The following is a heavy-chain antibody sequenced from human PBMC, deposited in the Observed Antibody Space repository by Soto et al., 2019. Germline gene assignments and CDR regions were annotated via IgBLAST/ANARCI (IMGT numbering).Heavy chain of an antibody. J-gene: IGHJ6*02. CDR1: GFTFSSYW. CDR2: INSDGSST. Sequence: GGSLRLSCAASGFTFSSYWMHWVRQPPGKGLVWVSRINSDGSSTSYADSVKGRFTISRDNAKNTLYLQMNSLRAEDTAAYYCARVDSSSWFYYYGMDVWGQGTTVTVSS. CDR3: ARVDSSSWFYYYGMDV. D-gene: IGHD6-13*01. V-gene: IGHV3-74*01.